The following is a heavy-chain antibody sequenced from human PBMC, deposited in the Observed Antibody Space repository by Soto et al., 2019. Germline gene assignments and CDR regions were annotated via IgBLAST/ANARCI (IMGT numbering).Heavy chain of an antibody. J-gene: IGHJ6*02. Sequence: QVQLVQSGAEVKKPGSSVKVSCKASGGTFSSYAISWVRQAPGQGLEWMGGIIPIFGTANYAQKFQGRVTITADESTSTAYMELRSLRSEDTAVYYCARDRGNSYDNPSYYYGMDVWGQGTTVTVSS. D-gene: IGHD3-22*01. V-gene: IGHV1-69*01. CDR2: IIPIFGTA. CDR3: ARDRGNSYDNPSYYYGMDV. CDR1: GGTFSSYA.